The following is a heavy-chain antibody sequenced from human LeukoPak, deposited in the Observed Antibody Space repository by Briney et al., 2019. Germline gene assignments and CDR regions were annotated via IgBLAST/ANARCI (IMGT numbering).Heavy chain of an antibody. CDR2: IIPIFGTA. D-gene: IGHD6-13*01. Sequence: SVKVSCKASGGTFSSYAISWVRQAPGQGLEWMGGIIPIFGTANYAQKFQGRVTITADESTSTAYMELSSLRSEDTAVYYCVLETGIAAAGPDYWGQGTLVTVSS. J-gene: IGHJ4*02. CDR3: VLETGIAAAGPDY. CDR1: GGTFSSYA. V-gene: IGHV1-69*13.